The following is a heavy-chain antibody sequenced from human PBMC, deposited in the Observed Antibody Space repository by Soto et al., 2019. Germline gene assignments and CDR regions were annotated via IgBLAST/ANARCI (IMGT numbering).Heavy chain of an antibody. CDR3: ARDIWGGTSGWSQFDY. CDR1: GGSFSTHF. D-gene: IGHD6-19*01. Sequence: QVHLQESGPGLVRPSETLSLTCSVSGGSFSTHFWTWVRQPPGKGLEWIGYIYYTGSAKYNPSLKSRVTMSIDTSKNQFSLRLTSVTDADTAMYFCARDIWGGTSGWSQFDYWGQGSLVTVSS. J-gene: IGHJ4*02. CDR2: IYYTGSA. V-gene: IGHV4-59*11.